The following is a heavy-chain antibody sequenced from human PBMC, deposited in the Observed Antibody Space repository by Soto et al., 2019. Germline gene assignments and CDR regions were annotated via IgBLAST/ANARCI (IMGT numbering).Heavy chain of an antibody. J-gene: IGHJ4*02. CDR3: ARYNSYAIDY. D-gene: IGHD2-8*01. Sequence: SETLSLTCTVSGTSISSYYWSWIRQPPGKGPEWIANIHYSGTTNYSPSLASRVTLSVDTSKNQFSLKMTSVTAADRAMYFCARYNSYAIDYWGRGTLVTVSS. CDR2: IHYSGTT. CDR1: GTSISSYY. V-gene: IGHV4-59*01.